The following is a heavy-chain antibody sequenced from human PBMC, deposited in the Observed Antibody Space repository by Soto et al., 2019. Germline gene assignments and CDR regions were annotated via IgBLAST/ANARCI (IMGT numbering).Heavy chain of an antibody. J-gene: IGHJ4*02. Sequence: GGSLRLAXAAPGFTFSIYALHWVRQAPGKGLEWVAVMSPNGNNQYSADSVKGRFTISRDTSKSTLYLQMTSLRPDDTAVYYCATGANFYYDTSRYWGQGTLVTVSS. D-gene: IGHD3-22*01. V-gene: IGHV3-30-3*02. CDR3: ATGANFYYDTSRY. CDR2: MSPNGNNQ. CDR1: GFTFSIYA.